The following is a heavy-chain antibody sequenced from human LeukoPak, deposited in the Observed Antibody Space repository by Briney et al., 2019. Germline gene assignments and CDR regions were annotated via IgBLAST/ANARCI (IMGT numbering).Heavy chain of an antibody. Sequence: PSETLSLTCTVSGGSVSSGSYYWSWIRQPPGKGLEWIGSIYDSGSTNYNPSLKSRVTISVDTSKSQFSLKVSSVIAADTAVYYCARGRVGGPYWGQGTLVTVSP. D-gene: IGHD3-10*01. CDR2: IYDSGST. J-gene: IGHJ4*02. V-gene: IGHV4-61*01. CDR1: GGSVSSGSYY. CDR3: ARGRVGGPY.